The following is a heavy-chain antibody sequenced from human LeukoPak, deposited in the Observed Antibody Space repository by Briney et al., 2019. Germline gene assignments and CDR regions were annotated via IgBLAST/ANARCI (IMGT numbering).Heavy chain of an antibody. D-gene: IGHD2-8*02. V-gene: IGHV3-30-3*01. CDR3: ARVAVSGPTGWFDS. J-gene: IGHJ5*01. CDR1: GFTFSSYA. Sequence: GGSLRLSCAASGFTFSSYAMNWARQAPGKGLEWVAVISYDGTNKYYADSVKGRFTISRDNVDNVVYLEMNSLGAEDTATYYCARVAVSGPTGWFDSWGQGTLVIVSS. CDR2: ISYDGTNK.